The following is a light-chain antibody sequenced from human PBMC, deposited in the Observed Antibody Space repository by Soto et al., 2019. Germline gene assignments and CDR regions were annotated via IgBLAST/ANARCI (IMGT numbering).Light chain of an antibody. V-gene: IGLV1-40*01. CDR2: GNS. Sequence: QSVLTQPPSVSGSPGQRVTISCTGSSSNIGAGYDVHWYQQLPGTAPKLLIYGNSKRPSGVPERFSGSKSGTSASLAITGLQAEDEADYYCQSYDSSLSSVVFGGGTKLTVL. CDR1: SSNIGAGYD. CDR3: QSYDSSLSSVV. J-gene: IGLJ2*01.